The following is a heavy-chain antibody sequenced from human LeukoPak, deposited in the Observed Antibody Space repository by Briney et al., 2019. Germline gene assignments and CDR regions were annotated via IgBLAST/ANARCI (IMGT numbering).Heavy chain of an antibody. J-gene: IGHJ3*02. V-gene: IGHV1-24*01. Sequence: ASVKVSCKVSGYTLTELSMHWVRQAPGKGLEWMGGFDPEDGETIYAQKFQGRVTMTEDTSTDTAYMELSTLRSEDTAVYYCATGPGVGWFDAFAIWGQGTMVTVSS. CDR1: GYTLTELS. CDR2: FDPEDGET. CDR3: ATGPGVGWFDAFAI. D-gene: IGHD3-3*01.